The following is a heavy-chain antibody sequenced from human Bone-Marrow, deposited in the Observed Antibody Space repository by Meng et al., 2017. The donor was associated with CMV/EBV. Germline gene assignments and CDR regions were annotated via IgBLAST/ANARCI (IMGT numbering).Heavy chain of an antibody. CDR2: INHSGST. CDR3: AREPTYNAAGNWFDP. Sequence: SETLSLTCAVYGGSFSNYYWSWIRQPPGKGLEWIGEINHSGSTNYNPSLKSRVTMSRDTSKNQLTPQLTSPTAADTAVYFCAREPTYNAAGNWFDPWGLGILVTVSS. CDR1: GGSFSNYY. J-gene: IGHJ5*02. V-gene: IGHV4-34*01. D-gene: IGHD1-14*01.